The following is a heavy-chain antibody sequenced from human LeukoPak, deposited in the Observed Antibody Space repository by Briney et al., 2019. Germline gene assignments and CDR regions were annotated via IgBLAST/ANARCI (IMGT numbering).Heavy chain of an antibody. V-gene: IGHV5-51*01. CDR3: ARHVGLTGYYTDPFDY. D-gene: IGHD3-9*01. CDR2: IYPGESDT. Sequence: GESLKISCKGSGYSFTSYWIGWVRQITGKGLEWMGIIYPGESDTRYSTSFQGQVTISADKSISTAYLQWSSRKASDTGMYYCARHVGLTGYYTDPFDYWGQGTLVTVSS. J-gene: IGHJ4*02. CDR1: GYSFTSYW.